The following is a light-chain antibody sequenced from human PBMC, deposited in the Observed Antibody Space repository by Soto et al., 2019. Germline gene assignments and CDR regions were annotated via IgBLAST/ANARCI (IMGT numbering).Light chain of an antibody. CDR1: NSEVGGYNY. J-gene: IGLJ1*01. Sequence: QSALTQPASVSGSAGQSITISCTGTNSEVGGYNYVSWYQQHPGKVPKLMIYDVSDRPSGVSNRFSGSKSGNTASLSISGLQAEDEADYYCGSYTSNSTYVFGTGT. CDR2: DVS. V-gene: IGLV2-14*01. CDR3: GSYTSNSTYV.